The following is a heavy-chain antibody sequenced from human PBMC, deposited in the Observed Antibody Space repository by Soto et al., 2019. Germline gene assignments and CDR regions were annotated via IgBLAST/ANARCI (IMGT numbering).Heavy chain of an antibody. CDR2: IWFDGSKQ. CDR3: VKDHCGGDCYSDPYFDY. V-gene: IGHV3-33*06. D-gene: IGHD2-21*02. CDR1: GFSFTTYG. J-gene: IGHJ4*02. Sequence: QVQLVESGGGVVQPGRSLRLSCVACGFSFTTYGLHWVRQAPGKGLEWVAVIWFDGSKQYYADSVKGRFTISRDNSKNIVYLEMNSMRVEDTAVYYCVKDHCGGDCYSDPYFDYWGQGTLVTVSS.